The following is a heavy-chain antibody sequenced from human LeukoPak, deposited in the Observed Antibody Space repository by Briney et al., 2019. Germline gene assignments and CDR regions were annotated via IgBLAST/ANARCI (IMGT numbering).Heavy chain of an antibody. CDR1: EYSFTSYW. J-gene: IGHJ3*02. Sequence: GESLKISCKGTEYSFTSYWIGWVRQMPGKGLEWMGIIYPGDSDTRYSPSFQGQVTISADKSISTAYLQWSSLKASDTAMYCCARPYYYDSSGSGAFDIWGQGAMVTVSS. V-gene: IGHV5-51*01. D-gene: IGHD3-22*01. CDR2: IYPGDSDT. CDR3: ARPYYYDSSGSGAFDI.